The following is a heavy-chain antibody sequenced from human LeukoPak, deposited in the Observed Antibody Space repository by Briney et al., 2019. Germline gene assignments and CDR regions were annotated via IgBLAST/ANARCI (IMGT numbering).Heavy chain of an antibody. D-gene: IGHD2-2*01. V-gene: IGHV3-23*01. J-gene: IGHJ3*02. CDR2: ISGSGGST. Sequence: PGGSLRLSCAASGFTFSSYAMSWVRQAPGKGLEWVSAISGSGGSTYYADSVKGRFTISRDNSKNTLYLQMNSLRAEDTAVYYCAKDEYCSSTSCYATYGFDIWGQGTMVTVSS. CDR1: GFTFSSYA. CDR3: AKDEYCSSTSCYATYGFDI.